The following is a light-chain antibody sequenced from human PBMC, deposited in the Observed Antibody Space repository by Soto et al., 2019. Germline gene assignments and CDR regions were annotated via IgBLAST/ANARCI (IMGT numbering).Light chain of an antibody. J-gene: IGKJ2*01. V-gene: IGKV3-20*01. CDR3: QHYVTSPGYT. CDR2: NTS. CDR1: QSVTSGY. Sequence: EIVVTQSPGTLSLSPGERATLSCRASQSVTSGYLAWYQQKPGQAPRLLIHNTSRRAAGIPDRFSGSGSGTDFTLTISRLEPEDFAVYYCQHYVTSPGYTFGQGTRLGIK.